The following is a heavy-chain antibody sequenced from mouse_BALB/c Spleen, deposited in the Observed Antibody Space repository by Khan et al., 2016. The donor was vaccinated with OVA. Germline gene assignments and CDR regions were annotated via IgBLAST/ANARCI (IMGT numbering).Heavy chain of an antibody. D-gene: IGHD1-1*01. CDR1: GFSLTSYG. CDR3: ARWFQRYSSLYAMDY. J-gene: IGHJ4*01. V-gene: IGHV2-6*02. CDR2: IWSDGST. Sequence: QVQLKESGPGLVAPSQSLSITCTVSGFSLTSYGIHWVRQPPGKGLEWLVVIWSDGSTNYNSVLKSRLSISKDNSKSQVFLKMNSLQTDDTAIYYCARWFQRYSSLYAMDYWGQGTSVTVSS.